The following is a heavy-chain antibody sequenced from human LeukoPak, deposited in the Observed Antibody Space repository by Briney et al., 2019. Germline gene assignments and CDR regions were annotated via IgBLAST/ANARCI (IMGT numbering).Heavy chain of an antibody. J-gene: IGHJ5*02. CDR1: GYTFTGYY. Sequence: ASVKVSCKASGYTFTGYYMHWVRQAPGQGLGWMGWINPNSGGTNYAQKFQGRATMTRDTSISTAYMELSRLRSDDTAVYYCASGDYGDYPNWFDPWGQGTLVTVSS. CDR2: INPNSGGT. D-gene: IGHD4-17*01. V-gene: IGHV1-2*02. CDR3: ASGDYGDYPNWFDP.